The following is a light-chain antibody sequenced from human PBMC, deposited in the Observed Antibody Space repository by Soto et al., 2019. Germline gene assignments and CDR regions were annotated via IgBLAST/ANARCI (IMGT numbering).Light chain of an antibody. CDR2: GAS. CDR1: QSVSSNY. V-gene: IGKV3-20*01. J-gene: IGKJ1*01. CDR3: HQYDTIVQT. Sequence: EIVLTQSPGTLSLSPGERATLSCRASQSVSSNYLAWYQQKPGQAPRLLIYGASSRATGIPDRLSGSGSGTDFTLTISRLEPEDFAVYYCHQYDTIVQTFGQGTKVDIK.